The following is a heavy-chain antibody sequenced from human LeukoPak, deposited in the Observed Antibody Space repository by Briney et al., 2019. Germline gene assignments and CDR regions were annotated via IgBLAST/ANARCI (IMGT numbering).Heavy chain of an antibody. V-gene: IGHV1-2*02. CDR2: INPNSGGT. Sequence: WASVKVSCKASGYTFTGYYMHWVRQAPGQGLEWMGWINPNSGGTNYAQKFQGRVTMTRDTSISTAYMELSRLRSDDTAVYYCARVPVFYYDSSGYYSGHDAFDIWGQGTMVTVSS. CDR3: ARVPVFYYDSSGYYSGHDAFDI. D-gene: IGHD3-22*01. CDR1: GYTFTGYY. J-gene: IGHJ3*02.